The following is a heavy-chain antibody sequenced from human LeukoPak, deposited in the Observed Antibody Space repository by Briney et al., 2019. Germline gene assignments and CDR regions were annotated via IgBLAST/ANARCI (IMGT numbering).Heavy chain of an antibody. CDR1: GGSISSNY. Sequence: SETLSLTCTVSGGSISSNYWSWIRQPPGKGLEWIGYIYSSGSTNYNPSLKGLVTMSLDTSKNQFSLKLSSVTAADTAVYYCARYGSGSYRQFDFWGQGTLVTVSS. J-gene: IGHJ4*02. V-gene: IGHV4-59*01. D-gene: IGHD3-10*01. CDR3: ARYGSGSYRQFDF. CDR2: IYSSGST.